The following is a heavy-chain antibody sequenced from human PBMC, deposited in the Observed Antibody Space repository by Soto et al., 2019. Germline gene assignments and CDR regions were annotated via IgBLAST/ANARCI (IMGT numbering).Heavy chain of an antibody. V-gene: IGHV3-23*01. CDR1: GFSISDYA. J-gene: IGHJ4*02. CDR3: AKDGIRKDDY. CDR2: ISDSGTKT. Sequence: GGSLRLSCSASGFSISDYAISWVRQPPGKGLEWVSSISDSGTKTFYADSVKGRFAISRDTSKNTVYMQMNNLRAEDTALYYCAKDGIRKDDYWGQGAVVTVSS.